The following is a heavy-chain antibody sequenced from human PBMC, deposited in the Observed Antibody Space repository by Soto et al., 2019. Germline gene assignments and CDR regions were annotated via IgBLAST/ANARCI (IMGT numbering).Heavy chain of an antibody. Sequence: QVQLVESGGGVVQPGRSLRLSCAASGFTFSSYGMHWVRQAPGKGQEWVTVIWYDGSKKYYADSVKGRFTISRDNSKNTLYLQMNSLRAEDTAVYYCARDRGVDCSGGSCYPYWYFDLWGRGTLVTVSS. CDR1: GFTFSSYG. J-gene: IGHJ2*01. V-gene: IGHV3-33*01. CDR2: IWYDGSKK. D-gene: IGHD2-15*01. CDR3: ARDRGVDCSGGSCYPYWYFDL.